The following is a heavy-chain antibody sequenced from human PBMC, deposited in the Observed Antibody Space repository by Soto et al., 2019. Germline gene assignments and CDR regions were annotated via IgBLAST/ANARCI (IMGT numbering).Heavy chain of an antibody. J-gene: IGHJ6*02. D-gene: IGHD2-2*02. CDR2: INHSGST. CDR3: ARVRPDIVVVPAAIESKYYYYYGMDV. CDR1: GGSFSGYY. Sequence: QVQLQQWGAGLLKPSETLSLTCAVYGGSFSGYYWSWIRQPPGKGLEWIGEINHSGSTNYNPSLKSRVTISVDTSKNQFSLKLSSVTAADTAVYYCARVRPDIVVVPAAIESKYYYYYGMDVWGQGTTVTVSS. V-gene: IGHV4-34*01.